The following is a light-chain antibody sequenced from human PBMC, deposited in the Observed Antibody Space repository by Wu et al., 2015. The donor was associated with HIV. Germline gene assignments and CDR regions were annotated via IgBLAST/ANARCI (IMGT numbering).Light chain of an antibody. CDR3: QLYGSSPGT. J-gene: IGKJ1*01. V-gene: IGKV3-20*01. CDR1: QSVSSSY. CDR2: GIS. Sequence: EIVLTQSPGTLSLSPGERATLSCRASQSVSSSYLAWYQQKPGQAPRLLIYGISSRATGIPDRFSGSGSGTDFTLTINRLEPEDFAVYYCQLYGSSPGTFGQGTKGGNQT.